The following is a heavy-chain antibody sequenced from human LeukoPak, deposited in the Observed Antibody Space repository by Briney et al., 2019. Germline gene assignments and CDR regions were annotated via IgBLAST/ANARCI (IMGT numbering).Heavy chain of an antibody. Sequence: KTSETLSLTCAVSGGSISSSNWWSWVRQPPGKGLEWIGEIYHSGSTNYNPSLKSRVTISVDKSKNQFSLKLSSVTAADTAVYYCARLGGSAAAGTNAFDIWGQGTMVTVSS. CDR1: GGSISSSNW. CDR3: ARLGGSAAAGTNAFDI. J-gene: IGHJ3*02. V-gene: IGHV4-4*02. D-gene: IGHD6-13*01. CDR2: IYHSGST.